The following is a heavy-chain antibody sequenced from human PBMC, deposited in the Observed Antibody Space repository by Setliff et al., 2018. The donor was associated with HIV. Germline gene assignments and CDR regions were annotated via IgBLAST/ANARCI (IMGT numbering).Heavy chain of an antibody. CDR3: ARDPAPSSSASYFQH. CDR2: FDPKDGET. V-gene: IGHV1-24*01. D-gene: IGHD6-6*01. J-gene: IGHJ1*01. CDR1: GYTLAELS. Sequence: ASVMVSCKISGYTLAELSIHWVRQAPGKGLEWMGGFDPKDGETIYAQKLQGRVTMTEDTSTDIAYMELSSLRSEDTAVYYCARDPAPSSSASYFQHWGQGTPVTVSS.